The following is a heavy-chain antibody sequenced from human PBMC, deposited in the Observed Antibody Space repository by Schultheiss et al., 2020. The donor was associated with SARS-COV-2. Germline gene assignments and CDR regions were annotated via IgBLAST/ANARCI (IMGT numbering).Heavy chain of an antibody. CDR1: GGAFSTYT. CDR2: IIPMFGTT. Sequence: SVEVSCKASGGAFSTYTIAWVRQAPGQGLEWMGGIIPMFGTTNYAEKFQGRVTITADEPTSTAYMELSSLRSEDTAVYYCAKDRIQFLEPMDVWGQGTTVTVSS. D-gene: IGHD3-3*01. V-gene: IGHV1-69*13. J-gene: IGHJ6*02. CDR3: AKDRIQFLEPMDV.